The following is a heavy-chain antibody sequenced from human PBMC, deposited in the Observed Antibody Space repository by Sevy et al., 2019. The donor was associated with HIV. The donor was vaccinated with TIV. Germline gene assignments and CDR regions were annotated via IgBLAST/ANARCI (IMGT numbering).Heavy chain of an antibody. Sequence: ASVKVSCKASGYTFGDYPIHWVRRAPGQGLDWMGRITVHNGNTIYSERFQDRVTFTRDTSATTVYMELSSLRSEDTAVYYCATFPDVRGKDFDSWGQGTLVTVSS. D-gene: IGHD3-10*01. V-gene: IGHV1-3*01. CDR1: GYTFGDYP. CDR3: ATFPDVRGKDFDS. J-gene: IGHJ4*02. CDR2: ITVHNGNT.